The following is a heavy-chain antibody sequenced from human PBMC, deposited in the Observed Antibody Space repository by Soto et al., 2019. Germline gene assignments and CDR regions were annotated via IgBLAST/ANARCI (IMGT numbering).Heavy chain of an antibody. CDR2: ITSNGDNT. D-gene: IGHD2-2*01. CDR3: VKATQLLRDYIEY. Sequence: PGGSLRLSCSASGFTFSNFALHWVRQAPGKGQEYVSGITSNGDNTYHADSVQGRFTISRDNSKSTLYLRMTSLRVEDTAVYYCVKATQLLRDYIEYWGQGALVTVSS. J-gene: IGHJ4*02. CDR1: GFTFSNFA. V-gene: IGHV3-64D*06.